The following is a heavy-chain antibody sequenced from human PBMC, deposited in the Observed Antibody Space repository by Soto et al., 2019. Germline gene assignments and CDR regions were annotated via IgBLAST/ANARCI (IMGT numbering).Heavy chain of an antibody. V-gene: IGHV1-18*01. CDR2: ISAYSGNT. Sequence: ASVKGDCKXSGYTFSSDGSSWGRQAPGQGLEWMGWISAYSGNTNYAQKLQGRVTMTTDTSTSTAYMELRSLRSDATAVYYCARANGGDCSGPTSQVHYYYYYGMDVWGQGTTVTVSS. D-gene: IGHD2-15*01. CDR3: ARANGGDCSGPTSQVHYYYYYGMDV. J-gene: IGHJ6*02. CDR1: GYTFSSDG.